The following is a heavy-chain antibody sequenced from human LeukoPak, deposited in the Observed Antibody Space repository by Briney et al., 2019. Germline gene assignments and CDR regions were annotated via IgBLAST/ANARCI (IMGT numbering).Heavy chain of an antibody. V-gene: IGHV3-23*01. CDR1: GFTFSSYD. CDR2: ISGSGGST. CDR3: AKDRGVVGANLYYFDF. J-gene: IGHJ4*02. Sequence: GGSLRLSCAASGFTFSSYDMSWVRQAPGKGLEWASAISGSGGSTYYADSVKGRFTISRDNSKNTLYLQMNSLRAEDTAVYYCAKDRGVVGANLYYFDFWGQGTLVTVSS. D-gene: IGHD1-26*01.